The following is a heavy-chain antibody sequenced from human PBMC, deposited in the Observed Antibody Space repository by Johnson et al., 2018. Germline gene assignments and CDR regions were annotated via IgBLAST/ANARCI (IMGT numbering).Heavy chain of an antibody. V-gene: IGHV5-51*03. J-gene: IGHJ3*02. D-gene: IGHD3-22*01. Sequence: EVQLVETGAEVKKPGESLKISCNGSGYSFTSYWIGWVRQMPGKGLEWMGIIYPGDSDTRYSPSFQGQVTISADKSISTAYLQWRSLKASDTAMYYCARRERITMIVADDAFDIWGQGTMVTVSS. CDR2: IYPGDSDT. CDR1: GYSFTSYW. CDR3: ARRERITMIVADDAFDI.